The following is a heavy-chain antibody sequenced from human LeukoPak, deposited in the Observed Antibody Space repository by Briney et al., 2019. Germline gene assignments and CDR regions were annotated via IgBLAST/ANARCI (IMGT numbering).Heavy chain of an antibody. D-gene: IGHD3-3*01. Sequence: PSETLSLTCTVSGGSISSYYWSWIRQPPGKGLEWIGYIYYSGSTNYNPSLKSRVTISVDTSKNQFSLKLSSVTAADTAVYYCARQESYGARFLEWLPPPGFDPWGKGTLVTVSS. CDR3: ARQESYGARFLEWLPPPGFDP. V-gene: IGHV4-59*08. CDR1: GGSISSYY. CDR2: IYYSGST. J-gene: IGHJ5*02.